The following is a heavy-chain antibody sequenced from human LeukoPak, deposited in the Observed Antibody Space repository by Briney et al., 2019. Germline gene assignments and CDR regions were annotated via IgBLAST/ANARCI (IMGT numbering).Heavy chain of an antibody. Sequence: GGSLRLSCAASGFTFSSYWMSWVRQAPGKGLEWVANIKQDGSEKKYVDSVKGRFTISRDNAKNSLYLQMDSLRAEDTAVYYWAKGEKDVSIGFYHFDYWGREPWSPSPQ. V-gene: IGHV3-7*01. D-gene: IGHD3-22*01. CDR1: GFTFSSYW. CDR3: AKGEKDVSIGFYHFDY. J-gene: IGHJ4*02. CDR2: IKQDGSEK.